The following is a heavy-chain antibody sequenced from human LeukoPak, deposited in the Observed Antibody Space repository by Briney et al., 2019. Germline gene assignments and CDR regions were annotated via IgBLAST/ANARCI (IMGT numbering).Heavy chain of an antibody. Sequence: SQTLSLTCTVSGGSISSGSYYWSWIRQPAGKGLEWIGRIYTSGSTNYNPSLKSRVTISVDTSKNQFSLKLSSVTAADTAVYYRARANDFWSGSDYWGQGTLVTVSS. CDR2: IYTSGST. J-gene: IGHJ4*02. V-gene: IGHV4-61*02. CDR3: ARANDFWSGSDY. D-gene: IGHD3-3*01. CDR1: GGSISSGSYY.